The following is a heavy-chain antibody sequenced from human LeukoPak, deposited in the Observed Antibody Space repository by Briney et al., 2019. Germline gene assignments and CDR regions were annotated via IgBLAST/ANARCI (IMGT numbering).Heavy chain of an antibody. V-gene: IGHV1-69*06. Sequence: SVKVSCKASGGTFSSYAISWVRQPPGQGLEWMGGIIPIFGTANYAQKFQGRVTITADKSTRTAYMELSSLRSEDTAVYYCARGSRYVWGSYRHHDAFDIWGQGTMVTVSS. CDR2: IIPIFGTA. CDR3: ARGSRYVWGSYRHHDAFDI. CDR1: GGTFSSYA. J-gene: IGHJ3*02. D-gene: IGHD3-16*02.